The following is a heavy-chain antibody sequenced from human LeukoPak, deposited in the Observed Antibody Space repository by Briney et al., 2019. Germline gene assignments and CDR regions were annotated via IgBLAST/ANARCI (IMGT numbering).Heavy chain of an antibody. Sequence: GSLRLSCAASGFTFSGSAMHWVRQASGKGLEWVGRIRSKANSYATAYAASVKGRFTISRDDSKNTAYLQMNSLKTEDTAVYYCTRRLVGATGNNWFDPWGQGTLVTVSS. CDR1: GFTFSGSA. D-gene: IGHD1-26*01. CDR3: TRRLVGATGNNWFDP. J-gene: IGHJ5*02. CDR2: IRSKANSYAT. V-gene: IGHV3-73*01.